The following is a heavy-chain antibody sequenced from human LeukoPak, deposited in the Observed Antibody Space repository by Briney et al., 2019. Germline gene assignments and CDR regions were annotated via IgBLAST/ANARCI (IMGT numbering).Heavy chain of an antibody. D-gene: IGHD6-13*01. CDR2: IIPIFGTA. CDR3: ATTLSAAGTELIYYYCYMDV. V-gene: IGHV1-69*05. J-gene: IGHJ6*03. CDR1: GGTFSSYA. Sequence: GASVKVSCKASGGTFSSYAISWVRQAPGQGLEWMGGIIPIFGTANYAQKFQGRVTITTDESTSTTYMELSSLRSEDTAVYYCATTLSAAGTELIYYYCYMDVWGKGTTVTVSS.